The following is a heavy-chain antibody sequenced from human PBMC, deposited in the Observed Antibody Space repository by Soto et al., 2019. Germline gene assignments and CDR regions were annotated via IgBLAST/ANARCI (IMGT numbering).Heavy chain of an antibody. D-gene: IGHD3-10*01. J-gene: IGHJ5*02. CDR3: AKDRGPYYYGSGSNWFEP. CDR1: GFTFDDYA. V-gene: IGHV3-9*01. CDR2: ISWNSGSI. Sequence: PGGSLRLSCAASGFTFDDYALHWVRQAPGKGLEWVSGISWNSGSIGYADSVKGRFTISRDNAKNSLYLQMNSLRAEDTALYYCAKDRGPYYYGSGSNWFEPWGQGTLVTVSS.